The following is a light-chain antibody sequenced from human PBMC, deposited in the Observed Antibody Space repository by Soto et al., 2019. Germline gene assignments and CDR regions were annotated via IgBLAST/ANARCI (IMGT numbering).Light chain of an antibody. J-gene: IGKJ1*01. CDR2: GAS. Sequence: EIVLTQSPGTLSLSPGQRATLSCRASQSVSSSYLAWYQQKTGQAPRLLIYGASSRATGIPDRFSGSGSGTDFTLTVSRLEPEDFAVYYCQQYGSSPRTFGQGTK. CDR3: QQYGSSPRT. CDR1: QSVSSSY. V-gene: IGKV3-20*01.